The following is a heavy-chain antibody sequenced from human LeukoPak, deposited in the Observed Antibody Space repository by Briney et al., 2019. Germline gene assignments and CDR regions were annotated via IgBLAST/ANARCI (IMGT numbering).Heavy chain of an antibody. CDR2: ISYDGSNK. V-gene: IGHV3-30*03. D-gene: IGHD4/OR15-4a*01. Sequence: PGRSLRLSCAASGFTFSSYGMHWVRQAPGKGLEWVAVISYDGSNKYYADSVKGRFTISRDNSKNTLYLQLNSLRAEDTAIYFCARHRNFGANFAIDYRGQGTLVTVSS. CDR1: GFTFSSYG. J-gene: IGHJ4*02. CDR3: ARHRNFGANFAIDY.